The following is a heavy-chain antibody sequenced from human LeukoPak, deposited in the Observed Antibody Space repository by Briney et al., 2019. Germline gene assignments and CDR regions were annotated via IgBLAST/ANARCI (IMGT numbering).Heavy chain of an antibody. CDR2: IYTSGST. CDR1: GGSISSYY. CDR3: AGGFGLPAYSYYSRGFRGGCFDI. V-gene: IGHV4-4*07. J-gene: IGHJ3*02. Sequence: PSETLSLTCTVSGGSISSYYWSWIRQPAGKGLEWIGRIYTSGSTNYNPSLKSRVTMSVDTSKNQFSLKLSSVTAADTAVSYGAGGFGLPAYSYYSRGFRGGCFDIWGQGTMVNVSS. D-gene: IGHD3-22*01.